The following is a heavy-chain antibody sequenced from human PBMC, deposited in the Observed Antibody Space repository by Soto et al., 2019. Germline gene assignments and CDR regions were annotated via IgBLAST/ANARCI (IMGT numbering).Heavy chain of an antibody. J-gene: IGHJ6*02. CDR3: ARKGQGIVVVPAAPPLYYYYGMDV. CDR2: TYYRSKWSN. CDR1: GDSVSSNSAA. V-gene: IGHV6-1*01. Sequence: SQALSLTCAISGDSVSSNSAAWNWIRQSPSRGLEWLGRTYYRSKWSNDYAVSVNSRITIKPDTSTSTAYMELSSLRSEDTAVYYCARKGQGIVVVPAAPPLYYYYGMDVWGQGTTVTVSS. D-gene: IGHD2-2*01.